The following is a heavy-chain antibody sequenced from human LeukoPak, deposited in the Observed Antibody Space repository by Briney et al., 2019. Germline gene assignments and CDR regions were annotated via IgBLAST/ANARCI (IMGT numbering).Heavy chain of an antibody. J-gene: IGHJ4*02. V-gene: IGHV4-59*08. CDR1: GGSISSYY. Sequence: PSETPSLTCTVSGGSISSYYWSWIRQPPGKGLEWIGYIYYSGSTDYNPSLKSRVTISADTSKNQFSLKLTSMTAADTAVYYCARHTAILAYYFDYWGQRTLVTVSS. D-gene: IGHD5-18*01. CDR3: ARHTAILAYYFDY. CDR2: IYYSGST.